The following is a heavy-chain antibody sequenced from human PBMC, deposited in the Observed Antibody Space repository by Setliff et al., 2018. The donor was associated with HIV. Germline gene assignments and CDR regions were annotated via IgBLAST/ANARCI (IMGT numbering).Heavy chain of an antibody. CDR1: GGSISSHY. CDR3: ARSGCHGKSCYSGSVIVY. V-gene: IGHV4-4*08. CDR2: HNTKWGT. D-gene: IGHD3-3*01. J-gene: IGHJ4*02. Sequence: SETLSLTCTVSGGSISSHYWSWIRQPPGKGLDWIGHHNTKWGTNYNPSFKSRASISVDKSKNRFSLQLSGMTAADTGVYYCARSGCHGKSCYSGSVIVYWGQGTLVTVSS.